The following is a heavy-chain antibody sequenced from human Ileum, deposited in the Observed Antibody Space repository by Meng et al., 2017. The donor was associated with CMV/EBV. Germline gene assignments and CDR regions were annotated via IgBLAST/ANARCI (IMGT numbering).Heavy chain of an antibody. CDR2: INTRADGCTP. V-gene: IGHV3-15*07. Sequence: CAASGFSFSNAYMNWVRQAPGKGLYWFGRINTRADGCTPESGTLLRDSFTISRDDSTNTVFLQMNSLKAEDTGIYYCTTGYSSWYFGWGQGTLVTVSS. CDR3: TTGYSSWYFG. J-gene: IGHJ4*02. D-gene: IGHD3-22*01. CDR1: GFSFSNAY.